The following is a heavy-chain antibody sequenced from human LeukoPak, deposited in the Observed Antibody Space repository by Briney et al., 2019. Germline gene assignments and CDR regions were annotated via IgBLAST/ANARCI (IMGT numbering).Heavy chain of an antibody. J-gene: IGHJ3*02. V-gene: IGHV4-34*01. D-gene: IGHD2-21*02. CDR2: INHSGSS. CDR3: AREALIAYCGGDCYLGAFDI. Sequence: SETLSLTCAVYGGSFSGYYWSWIRQPPGKGLEWIGEINHSGSSNYNPSLKSRVTILVDTSKNQFSLKLSSVTAADTAVYYCAREALIAYCGGDCYLGAFDIWGQGTMVTVSS. CDR1: GGSFSGYY.